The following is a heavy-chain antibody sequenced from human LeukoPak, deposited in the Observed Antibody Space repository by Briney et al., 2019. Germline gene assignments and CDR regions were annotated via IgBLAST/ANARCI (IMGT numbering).Heavy chain of an antibody. D-gene: IGHD6-13*01. CDR3: ARGQQHSSSWSWFDP. CDR1: GGSINNYY. J-gene: IGHJ5*02. Sequence: SETLSLTCTVSGGSINNYYWSWVRQPPGKGLEWIGYVFYTGYTHYNPSLKSRVTISVDTSKNQFSLKLRSVTAADTAVYYCARGQQHSSSWSWFDPWGQGTLVTVSS. V-gene: IGHV4-59*01. CDR2: VFYTGYT.